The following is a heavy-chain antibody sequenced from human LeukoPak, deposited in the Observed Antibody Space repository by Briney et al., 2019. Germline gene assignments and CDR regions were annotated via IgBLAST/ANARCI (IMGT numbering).Heavy chain of an antibody. V-gene: IGHV3-30-3*01. D-gene: IGHD6-6*01. CDR1: GFTFSSYA. J-gene: IGHJ4*02. Sequence: GRSLRLSCAASGFTFSSYAMHWVRQAPGKGLEWVAVISYDGSNKYYADSVKSRFTISRDNSKNTLYLQMNSLRAEDTAVYYCARVNFPYSSSPLLFDYWGQGTLVTVSS. CDR3: ARVNFPYSSSPLLFDY. CDR2: ISYDGSNK.